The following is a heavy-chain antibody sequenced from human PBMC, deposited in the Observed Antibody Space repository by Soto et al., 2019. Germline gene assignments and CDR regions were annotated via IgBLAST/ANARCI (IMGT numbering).Heavy chain of an antibody. D-gene: IGHD2-21*01. Sequence: QVQLVQSGAEVKKPGASVKVSCKASGYTFTGYYMHWVRQAPGQGLEWMGWINPNSGGTNYAQKFQGWGXMXXXTXISTAYMELSRLRSDDTAVYYCTRAEGGPRWGSIDYWGQGTLVTVSS. CDR3: TRAEGGPRWGSIDY. CDR2: INPNSGGT. V-gene: IGHV1-2*04. CDR1: GYTFTGYY. J-gene: IGHJ4*02.